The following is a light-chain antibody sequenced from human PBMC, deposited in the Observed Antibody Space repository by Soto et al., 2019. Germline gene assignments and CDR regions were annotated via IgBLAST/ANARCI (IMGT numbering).Light chain of an antibody. CDR2: GAS. CDR1: QSISSTS. V-gene: IGKV3-20*01. Sequence: PWEIATLSCRASQSISSTSLAWYQQKPGQAPRLLIYGASTRATGIPDRFSGSESGTDFTLTISRLEPEDFVVYYCQQFSSYPLTFGGGTKVDIK. J-gene: IGKJ4*01. CDR3: QQFSSYPLT.